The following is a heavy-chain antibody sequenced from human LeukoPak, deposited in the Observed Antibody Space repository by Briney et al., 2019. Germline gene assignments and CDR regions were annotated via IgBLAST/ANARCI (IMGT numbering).Heavy chain of an antibody. CDR2: LYYSGST. CDR3: ARDAKLLGAFDL. V-gene: IGHV4-59*01. CDR1: GGSISSYY. J-gene: IGHJ3*01. Sequence: SETLSLTCTVSGGSISSYYWSWIRQPPGEKLEWIGYLYYSGSTNYNPSLGSRVTISADSSKNQFSLKLTSVTAAGTAVYYCARDAKLLGAFDLWGPGTMVTVSS.